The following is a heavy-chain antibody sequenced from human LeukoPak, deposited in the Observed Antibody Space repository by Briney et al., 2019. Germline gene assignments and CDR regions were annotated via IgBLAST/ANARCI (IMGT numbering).Heavy chain of an antibody. V-gene: IGHV3-30*02. CDR3: AKGLSSTSYYYMDV. CDR2: IWYGGGNK. CDR1: GFTFSSYG. Sequence: GGSLRLSCAASGFTFSSYGMHWVRQAPGKGLEWVAVIWYGGGNKYYADSVKDRFTISRDNSKNTLYLQMSSLRAEDTAVYFCAKGLSSTSYYYMDVWGKGTTVTVSS. J-gene: IGHJ6*03. D-gene: IGHD3-10*01.